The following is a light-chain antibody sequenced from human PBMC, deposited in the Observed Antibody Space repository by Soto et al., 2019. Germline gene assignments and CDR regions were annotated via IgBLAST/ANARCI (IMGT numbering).Light chain of an antibody. CDR3: QHYNNWPRT. CDR2: GAS. Sequence: EIVMTQSPATLSVSPGERATLSCRASQSVSSYLDWYQQKPRQAPRLLIYGASTRATGIPARFSGSGSGTEFTLTISRLQSEDFAVYYCQHYNNWPRTFGQGTKVEIK. CDR1: QSVSSY. V-gene: IGKV3-15*01. J-gene: IGKJ1*01.